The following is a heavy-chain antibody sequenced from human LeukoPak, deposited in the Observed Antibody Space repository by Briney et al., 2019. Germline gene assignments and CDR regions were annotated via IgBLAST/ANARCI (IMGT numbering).Heavy chain of an antibody. J-gene: IGHJ4*02. D-gene: IGHD4-23*01. CDR3: AKMTTVVTPDFDY. CDR2: IYSGGST. Sequence: PGGSLRLCCAVSGLTVSSNYMSWVRQAPGKGLEWVSVIYSGGSTYYADSVKGRLTISRDNSKNTLYLQMNSLRAEDTAVYYCAKMTTVVTPDFDYWGQGTLVTVSS. CDR1: GLTVSSNY. V-gene: IGHV3-66*01.